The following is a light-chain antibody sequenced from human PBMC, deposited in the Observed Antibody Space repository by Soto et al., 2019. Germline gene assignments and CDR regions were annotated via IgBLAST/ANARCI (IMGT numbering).Light chain of an antibody. CDR3: CSYAGSYAVV. J-gene: IGLJ1*01. CDR1: SSDVGGYNF. V-gene: IGLV2-11*01. CDR2: DVS. Sequence: QSALTQPRSVSGSPGQSVTISCTGTSSDVGGYNFVSWYQQHPGKAPKLMICDVSKRPSGVPDRFSGSKSGNTASLTISGLQAEEDADYYCCSYAGSYAVVFGTGTKVTVL.